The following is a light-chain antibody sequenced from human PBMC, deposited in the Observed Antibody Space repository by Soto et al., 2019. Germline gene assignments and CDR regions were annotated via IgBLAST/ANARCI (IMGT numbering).Light chain of an antibody. CDR2: AAS. Sequence: DIQMTQSPSSLSASVGDRVTITCRASQGLTRYLNWYQQKPGQAPNLLIYAASSLQRGVPSRFSGSGSGTDFTLTISSLQPEDFATYYCQQSYSTPLTFGGGTKVDIK. CDR3: QQSYSTPLT. J-gene: IGKJ4*01. V-gene: IGKV1-39*01. CDR1: QGLTRY.